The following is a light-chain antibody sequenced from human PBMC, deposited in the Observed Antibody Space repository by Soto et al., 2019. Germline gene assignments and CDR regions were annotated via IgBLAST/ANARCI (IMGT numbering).Light chain of an antibody. CDR1: QRMSSW. CDR3: PQYDRFSVA. Sequence: DIQLTQSPTTLSASVGDSVTITCRASQRMSSWLAGYQQKPGQAPQLLIDEASTLKRVVPPRFSGSGAVTDFTLTISSLHPDAFATYSCPQYDRFSVAFGPGTNVDIK. V-gene: IGKV1-5*01. J-gene: IGKJ3*01. CDR2: EAS.